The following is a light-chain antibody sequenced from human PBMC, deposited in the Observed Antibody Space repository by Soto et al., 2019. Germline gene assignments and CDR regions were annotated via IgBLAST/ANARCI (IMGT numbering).Light chain of an antibody. V-gene: IGKV1-5*01. J-gene: IGKJ1*01. CDR2: DAS. CDR3: PQYCRYPRT. CDR1: QSISRW. Sequence: EIRSTKCPSTLTGSVADRVTITCLASQSISRWLDWYQQKPGKAPKLLISDASSLERGVPLRFSGSGSGTEFTLTISNMQPDDFATYYCPQYCRYPRTFGQGTKVDI.